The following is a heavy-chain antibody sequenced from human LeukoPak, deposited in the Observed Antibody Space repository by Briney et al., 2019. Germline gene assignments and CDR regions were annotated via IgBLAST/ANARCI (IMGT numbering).Heavy chain of an antibody. CDR3: ARDGVFSSDFDY. CDR1: GFTFSSYS. J-gene: IGHJ4*02. Sequence: PGGSLRLYCAASGFTFSSYSMNWVRQAPGKGLEWVSSISSSSSYIYYADSVKGRFTISRDNAKNSLYLQMNSLRAEDTAVYYCARDGVFSSDFDYWGQGTLVTVSS. CDR2: ISSSSSYI. D-gene: IGHD3-16*01. V-gene: IGHV3-21*01.